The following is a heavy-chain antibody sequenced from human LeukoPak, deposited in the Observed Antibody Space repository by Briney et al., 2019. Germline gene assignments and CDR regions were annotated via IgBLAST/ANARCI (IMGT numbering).Heavy chain of an antibody. V-gene: IGHV3-53*01. CDR3: ARDSSGQKNFDY. J-gene: IGHJ4*02. CDR2: IYSGGST. CDR1: GFTLSSNY. Sequence: GGSLRLSCAASGFTLSSNYMSWVRQAPGKGLEWVSVIYSGGSTYYADSVKGRFTISRDNSKNTPYLQMNSLRAEDTAVYYCARDSSGQKNFDYWGQGTLVTVSS. D-gene: IGHD3-22*01.